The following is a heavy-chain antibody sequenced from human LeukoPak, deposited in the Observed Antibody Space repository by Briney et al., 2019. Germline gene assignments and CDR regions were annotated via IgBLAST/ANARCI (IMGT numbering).Heavy chain of an antibody. CDR1: GFTFSSYS. J-gene: IGHJ4*02. CDR3: ARVQAGYDYVWGSYRGGYFDY. Sequence: GGSLRLSCAASGFTFSSYSMNWVRQAPGKGLEWVSYISSSSSTIYYADSVKGRFTISRDNAKNSLYLQMNSLRAEDTAVYYCARVQAGYDYVWGSYRGGYFDYWGQGTLVTVSS. V-gene: IGHV3-48*04. D-gene: IGHD3-16*02. CDR2: ISSSSSTI.